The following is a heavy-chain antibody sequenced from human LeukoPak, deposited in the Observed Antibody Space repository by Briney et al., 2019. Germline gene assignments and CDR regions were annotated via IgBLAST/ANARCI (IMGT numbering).Heavy chain of an antibody. CDR2: IRYDGSNK. CDR1: GFTFSSYG. CDR3: AKVGSVTMIVVVITYFDY. Sequence: GGSLRLSCAASGFTFSSYGMHWVRQAPGKGLEWVAFIRYDGSNKYYADSVKGRFTISRDNSKNTLYLQMNSLRAEDTAVYYCAKVGSVTMIVVVITYFDYWGQGTLVTVSS. V-gene: IGHV3-30*02. D-gene: IGHD3-22*01. J-gene: IGHJ4*02.